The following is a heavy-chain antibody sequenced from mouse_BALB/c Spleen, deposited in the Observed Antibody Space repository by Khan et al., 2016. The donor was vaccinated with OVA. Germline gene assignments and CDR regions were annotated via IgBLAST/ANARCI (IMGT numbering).Heavy chain of an antibody. Sequence: QVQLKELGPGLVRPSQSLSITCTVSGFSLTNYGVHWVRQSPGKGLEWLGVIWSGGITDYNETFISRLSISKDISKSQGFFKMNSLQAKDTAIYYCAKNRNGYFDYWGQGTTLTVSS. CDR2: IWSGGIT. D-gene: IGHD1-1*02. CDR3: AKNRNGYFDY. CDR1: GFSLTNYG. V-gene: IGHV2-2*02. J-gene: IGHJ2*01.